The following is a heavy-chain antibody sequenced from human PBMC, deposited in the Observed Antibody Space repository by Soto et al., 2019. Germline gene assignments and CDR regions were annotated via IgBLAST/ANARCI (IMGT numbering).Heavy chain of an antibody. CDR1: GFTFNTFE. D-gene: IGHD3-16*01. CDR3: VKGGWLDF. J-gene: IGHJ5*01. Sequence: EVQLLESGGGLVQPGGSLRLSCAASGFTFNTFEMSWVRQAPGRGLEWVSFISDDGTRTYYADAVKGRFTISRDNSKYTLYLQMNSLIVEGTAVYACVKGGWLDFWGQGTLVTVSS. V-gene: IGHV3-23*01. CDR2: ISDDGTRT.